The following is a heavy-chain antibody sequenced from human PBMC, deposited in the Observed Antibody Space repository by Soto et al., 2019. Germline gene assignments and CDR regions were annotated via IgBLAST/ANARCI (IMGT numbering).Heavy chain of an antibody. D-gene: IGHD6-13*01. CDR1: GFTFGDYA. CDR3: TSSAAAIGLDYYYYGMDV. V-gene: IGHV3-49*03. Sequence: GGSLRLSCPASGFTFGDYAMSWFRQAPGKGLEWVGFIRSKAYGGTTEYAASVKGRFTISRDDSKSIAYLQMNSLKTEDTAVYYCTSSAAAIGLDYYYYGMDVWGQGTTVTVSS. J-gene: IGHJ6*02. CDR2: IRSKAYGGTT.